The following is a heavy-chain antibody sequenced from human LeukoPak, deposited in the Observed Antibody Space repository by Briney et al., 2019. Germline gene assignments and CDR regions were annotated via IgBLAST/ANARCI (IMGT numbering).Heavy chain of an antibody. Sequence: GGSLRLSCAASGFTFEDYGMHWVRQAPGKGLEWVSLISGDGGSTFYADSVKGRFTISRDNSKNSLYLQMNSLRSDDTALYYCARESESSGWYDYWGQGTLVTVSS. V-gene: IGHV3-43*02. CDR1: GFTFEDYG. D-gene: IGHD6-19*01. CDR3: ARESESSGWYDY. CDR2: ISGDGGST. J-gene: IGHJ4*02.